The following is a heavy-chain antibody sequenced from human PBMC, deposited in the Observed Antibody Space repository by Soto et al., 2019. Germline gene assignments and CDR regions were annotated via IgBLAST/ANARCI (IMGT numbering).Heavy chain of an antibody. CDR1: GFTFSSYG. Sequence: QVQLVESGGGVVQPGRSLRLSCAASGFTFSSYGMHWVRQAPGKGLEWVAVISYDGSNKYYADSVKGRFTISRDNSKNTLDLQMSSLRAEDTAVYYCAKGSTAMPYFDYWGQGTLVTVSS. J-gene: IGHJ4*02. D-gene: IGHD5-18*01. CDR2: ISYDGSNK. V-gene: IGHV3-30*18. CDR3: AKGSTAMPYFDY.